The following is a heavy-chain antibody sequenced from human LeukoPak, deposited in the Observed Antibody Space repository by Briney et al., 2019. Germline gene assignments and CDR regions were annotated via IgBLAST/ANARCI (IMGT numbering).Heavy chain of an antibody. Sequence: GASVKVSCKASGYTFTSYDINWVRQATGQGLEWMGWMNPNSDNTGYAQKFQGRVTMTRNTSISTAYMELSSLRSEDTAVYYCARILFEDTAMVRPDDAFDIWGQGTMVTVSS. CDR1: GYTFTSYD. J-gene: IGHJ3*02. CDR2: MNPNSDNT. D-gene: IGHD5-18*01. V-gene: IGHV1-8*01. CDR3: ARILFEDTAMVRPDDAFDI.